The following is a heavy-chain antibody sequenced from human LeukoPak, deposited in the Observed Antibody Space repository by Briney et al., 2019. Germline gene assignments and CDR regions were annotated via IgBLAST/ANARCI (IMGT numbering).Heavy chain of an antibody. J-gene: IGHJ4*02. CDR3: ARVPGLSKAVDY. D-gene: IGHD6-19*01. Sequence: RESGPALVKATQTLTLTCTFSGFSLGTSGMCVSWIRQPPGKALEWLALIDWDDDKYFSTSLKTRLTISKDTSKNQVVLTMTNMDPVDTATYYCARVPGLSKAVDYWGQGTLVAVSS. CDR2: IDWDDDK. V-gene: IGHV2-70*01. CDR1: GFSLGTSGMC.